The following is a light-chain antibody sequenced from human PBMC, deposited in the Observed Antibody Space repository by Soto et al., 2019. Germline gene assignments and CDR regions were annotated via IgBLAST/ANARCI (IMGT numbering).Light chain of an antibody. V-gene: IGKV1-6*01. CDR3: LQLYNYPRT. CDR2: AAS. Sequence: IQMTQSPSSLSASVGDRVTITCRAGQAIRSDLAWYQQKPGMAPKFLIFAASNLQRGVPARFSGSGSGTDFTLTISSLQSEDFATYYCLQLYNYPRTFGQGTKV. CDR1: QAIRSD. J-gene: IGKJ1*01.